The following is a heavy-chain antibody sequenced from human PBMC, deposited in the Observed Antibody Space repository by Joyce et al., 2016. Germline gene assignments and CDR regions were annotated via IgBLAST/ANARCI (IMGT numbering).Heavy chain of an antibody. CDR3: AKDFDY. CDR2: MSFAETNK. J-gene: IGHJ4*02. Sequence: QVQLVESGGGVLQPGRSLRLSCAASGFSISSYEMHWVRQAPGKGLEWVALMSFAETNKYYADSVKGRFTISRDNSENTVYLQMNSLRAEDTAVYYCAKDFDYWGQGTLVTVSP. CDR1: GFSISSYE. V-gene: IGHV3-30*18.